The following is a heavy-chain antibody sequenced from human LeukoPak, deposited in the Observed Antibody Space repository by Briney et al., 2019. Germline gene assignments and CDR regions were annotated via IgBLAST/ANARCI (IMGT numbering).Heavy chain of an antibody. V-gene: IGHV1-46*01. CDR1: GYTFTSYY. D-gene: IGHD3-22*01. J-gene: IGHJ4*02. CDR2: INPSGGST. Sequence: ASVKVSCKASGYTFTSYYMHWVRQAPGQGLGWMGIINPSGGSTSYAQKFQGRVTMTRDTSTSTVYMELSSLRSEDTAVYYCARGFFYCSGGSCPYYYDSSGYYDYWGQGTLVTVSS. CDR3: ARGFFYCSGGSCPYYYDSSGYYDY.